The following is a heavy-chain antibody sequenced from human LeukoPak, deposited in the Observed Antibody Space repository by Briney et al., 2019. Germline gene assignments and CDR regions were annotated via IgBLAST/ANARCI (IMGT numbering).Heavy chain of an antibody. CDR3: VKGGYSDYEYAFDI. CDR2: IFDGGGSQ. V-gene: IGHV3-23*01. J-gene: IGHJ3*02. Sequence: GGSLRLSCAASGFTFSSYAMSGVRQAPGKGLWWVSSIFDGGGSQSNADSVKGRFTISRKNSKNTLYLQKNSLRAEDTAVYYYVKGGYSDYEYAFDIWGQGIMVTVSS. CDR1: GFTFSSYA. D-gene: IGHD5-12*01.